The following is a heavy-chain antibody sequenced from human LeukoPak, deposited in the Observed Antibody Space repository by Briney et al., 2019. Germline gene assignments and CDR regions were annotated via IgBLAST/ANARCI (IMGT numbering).Heavy chain of an antibody. V-gene: IGHV4-39*07. J-gene: IGHJ4*02. Sequence: SGTLSLTCTVSGGSISSSSYYWGWIRQPPGKGLEWIGSIYYSGSTYYNPSLKSRVTISVDTSKNQFSLKLSSVTAADTAVYYCAKIDILTGYCLDYWGQGTLVTVSS. CDR1: GGSISSSSYY. CDR3: AKIDILTGYCLDY. D-gene: IGHD3-9*01. CDR2: IYYSGST.